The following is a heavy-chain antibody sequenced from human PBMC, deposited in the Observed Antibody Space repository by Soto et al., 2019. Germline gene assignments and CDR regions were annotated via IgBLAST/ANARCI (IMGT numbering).Heavy chain of an antibody. CDR2: INAGNGNT. J-gene: IGHJ3*02. Sequence: ASVKVSCKASGYTFTSYAMHWVRQAPGQRLEWMGWINAGNGNTKYSQKFQGRVTITRDTSASTAYMELSSLRSEDTAVYYCARPGYYDSSGYKRGNAFDIWGQGTMVTVSS. D-gene: IGHD3-22*01. CDR1: GYTFTSYA. V-gene: IGHV1-3*01. CDR3: ARPGYYDSSGYKRGNAFDI.